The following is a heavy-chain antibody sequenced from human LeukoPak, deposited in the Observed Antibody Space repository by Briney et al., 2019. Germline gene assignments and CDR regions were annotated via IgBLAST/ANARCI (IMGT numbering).Heavy chain of an antibody. Sequence: ASVKVSCNASGYTFPNYYMHWVRQAPGQGLEWMGIINPSGGSTSYAQKFQGRVTMTRDTSTSTVYMELSSLRSEDTAVYYCARDGIAVAGYWFDPWGQGTLVTVSS. CDR3: ARDGIAVAGYWFDP. V-gene: IGHV1-46*01. J-gene: IGHJ5*02. CDR2: INPSGGST. D-gene: IGHD6-19*01. CDR1: GYTFPNYY.